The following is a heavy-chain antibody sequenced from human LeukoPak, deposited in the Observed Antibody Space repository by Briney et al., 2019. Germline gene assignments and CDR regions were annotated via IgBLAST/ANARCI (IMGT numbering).Heavy chain of an antibody. CDR1: GFTFSSYG. CDR3: ARGHTAMVSLY. D-gene: IGHD5-18*01. J-gene: IGHJ4*02. CDR2: IWYDGSNK. V-gene: IGHV3-33*01. Sequence: AGGSLRLSCAASGFTFSSYGMHWVRQAPGKGLEWVAVIWYDGSNKYYADSVKGRFTISRYNSKNTLYLQMNSLRAEDTAVYYCARGHTAMVSLYWGQGTLVTVSS.